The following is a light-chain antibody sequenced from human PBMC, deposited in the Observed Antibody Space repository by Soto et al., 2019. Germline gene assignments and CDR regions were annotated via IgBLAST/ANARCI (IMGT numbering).Light chain of an antibody. J-gene: IGLJ1*01. CDR1: TSNIGAGYD. Sequence: QSVLTQPPSVSGAPGQRVTISCTGSTSNIGAGYDVHWYQHLPGTAPKLLIYVNSNRPSGVPDRFSGSKSGTSASLPITGLQAEDEADYYCQSSDSSLSGYVFGTGTKLTVL. CDR3: QSSDSSLSGYV. CDR2: VNS. V-gene: IGLV1-40*01.